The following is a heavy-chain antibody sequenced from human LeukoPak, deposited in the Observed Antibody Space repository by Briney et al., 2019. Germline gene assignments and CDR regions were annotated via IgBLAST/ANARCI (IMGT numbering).Heavy chain of an antibody. D-gene: IGHD3-9*01. Sequence: GGSLRLSCAASDFSFITYAMSWVRQAPGKGLEWVSTISGGGDATYYADSVKGRFTISRDNSKNTLYLQMNSLRVEDTAVYYCARGSYYDILTGYYSPSYNWFDPWGQGTLVTVSS. CDR1: DFSFITYA. V-gene: IGHV3-23*01. J-gene: IGHJ5*02. CDR2: ISGGGDAT. CDR3: ARGSYYDILTGYYSPSYNWFDP.